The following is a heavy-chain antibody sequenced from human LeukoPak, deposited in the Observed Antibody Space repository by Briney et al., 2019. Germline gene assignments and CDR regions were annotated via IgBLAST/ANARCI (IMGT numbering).Heavy chain of an antibody. Sequence: GSSVKVSCKASGGTFSSYAISWVRQATGQGLEWMGWMDPNSGNTGYAQKFQGRVTMTRNTSISTAYMELSSLRPEDTAVYYCARFPSMVRGNLFYGMDVWGQGTTVTVSS. J-gene: IGHJ6*02. CDR3: ARFPSMVRGNLFYGMDV. V-gene: IGHV1-8*02. D-gene: IGHD3-10*01. CDR2: MDPNSGNT. CDR1: GGTFSSYA.